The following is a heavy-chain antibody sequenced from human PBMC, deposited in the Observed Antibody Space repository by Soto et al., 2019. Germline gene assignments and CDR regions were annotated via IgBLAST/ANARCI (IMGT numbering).Heavy chain of an antibody. J-gene: IGHJ6*03. V-gene: IGHV3-20*01. CDR3: ARDGVQLELPHYYYYYMDV. CDR2: INWNGGST. Sequence: GGSLRLSCAASGFTFDDYGMSWVRQAPGKGLEWVSGINWNGGSTGYADSVKGRFTISRDNAKNSLYLQMNSLRAEDTALYHCARDGVQLELPHYYYYYMDVWGKGTTVTVSS. D-gene: IGHD1-7*01. CDR1: GFTFDDYG.